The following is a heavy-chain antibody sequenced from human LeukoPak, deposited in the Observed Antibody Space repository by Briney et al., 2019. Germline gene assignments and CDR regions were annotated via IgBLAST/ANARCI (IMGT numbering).Heavy chain of an antibody. CDR2: IYYSGST. D-gene: IGHD3-10*01. J-gene: IGHJ4*02. Sequence: SETLSLTCTVPGGSISSGDYYWSWIRQPPGKGLEWIGYIYYSGSTYYNPSLKSRVTISVDTSKNQFSLKLSSVTAADTAVYYCARLWFGDYFDYWGQGTLVTVSS. CDR3: ARLWFGDYFDY. CDR1: GGSISSGDYY. V-gene: IGHV4-30-4*01.